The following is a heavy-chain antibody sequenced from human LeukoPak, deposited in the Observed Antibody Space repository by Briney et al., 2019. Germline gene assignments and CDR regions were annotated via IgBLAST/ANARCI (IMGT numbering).Heavy chain of an antibody. V-gene: IGHV3-23*01. D-gene: IGHD5-18*01. J-gene: IGHJ4*02. CDR3: AKDGGRGYSYGYAAYYFDY. CDR2: ISGSGGST. CDR1: GFTFSSYA. Sequence: PGGSLRLSCAASGFTFSSYAMSWVRQAPGKGLGWVSAISGSGGSTYYADSVKGRFTISRDNSKNTLYLQMNSLRAEDTAVYYCAKDGGRGYSYGYAAYYFDYWGQGTLVTVSS.